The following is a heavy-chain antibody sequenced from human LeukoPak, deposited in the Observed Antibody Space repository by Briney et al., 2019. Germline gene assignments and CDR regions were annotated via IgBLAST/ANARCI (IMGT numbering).Heavy chain of an antibody. CDR1: GYTFTGYY. CDR2: INPNSGGT. V-gene: IGHV1-2*04. Sequence: GASVKVSCKASGYTFTGYYMRWVRQAPGQGLEWMGWINPNSGGTNYAQKFQGWVTMTRDTSISTAYMELSRLRSDDTAVYYCARDVDIVATSVPHLGWFDPWGQGTLVTVSS. D-gene: IGHD5-12*01. J-gene: IGHJ5*02. CDR3: ARDVDIVATSVPHLGWFDP.